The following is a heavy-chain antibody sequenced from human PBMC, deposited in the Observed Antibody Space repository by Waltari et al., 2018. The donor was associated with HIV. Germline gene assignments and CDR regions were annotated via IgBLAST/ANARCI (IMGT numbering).Heavy chain of an antibody. V-gene: IGHV3-66*01. J-gene: IGHJ6*02. CDR2: MYTGGST. CDR1: GFTVSSNY. CDR3: ASPDTTMVHGHYYFYHMDV. Sequence: EVQLVESGGGLVQPGGSLRLSCAASGFTVSSNYMSWVRQAPGKGLEWVSLMYTGGSTYYADSVKGRFTISRDNSKNTLYLQMNSLRAEDTAVYYCASPDTTMVHGHYYFYHMDVWGQGTTVTVSS. D-gene: IGHD5-18*01.